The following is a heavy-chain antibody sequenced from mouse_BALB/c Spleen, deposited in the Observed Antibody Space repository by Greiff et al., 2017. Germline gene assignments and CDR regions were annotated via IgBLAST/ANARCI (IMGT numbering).Heavy chain of an antibody. V-gene: IGHV1-9*01. D-gene: IGHD1-2*01. CDR2: ILPGSGST. Sequence: VQLQQSGAELMKPGASVKISCKATGYTFSSYWIEWVKQRPGHGLEWIGEILPGSGSTNYNEKFKGKATFTADTSSNTAYMQLSSLTSEDSAVYYCARRITTADWYFDVWGAGTTVTVSS. CDR3: ARRITTADWYFDV. J-gene: IGHJ1*01. CDR1: GYTFSSYW.